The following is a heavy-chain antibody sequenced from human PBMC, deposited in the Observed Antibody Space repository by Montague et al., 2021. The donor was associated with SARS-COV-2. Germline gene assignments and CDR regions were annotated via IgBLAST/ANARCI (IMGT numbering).Heavy chain of an antibody. J-gene: IGHJ4*02. CDR2: INHSGST. CDR1: RGSFSRYG. D-gene: IGHD3-22*01. CDR3: ARGRVEITMIAVVFTGGIYYVDY. Sequence: SETLSLTCAVYRGSFSRYGWGQIRKSPGKELGWIGAINHSGSTNYNPSLKSRVTVSVDTSKNQFSLKLSSVTAADTAVYYCARGRVEITMIAVVFTGGIYYVDYWGRGTLVTVSS. V-gene: IGHV4-34*01.